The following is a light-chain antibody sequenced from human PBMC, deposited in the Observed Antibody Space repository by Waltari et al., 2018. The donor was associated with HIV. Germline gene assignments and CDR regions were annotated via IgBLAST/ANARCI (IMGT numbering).Light chain of an antibody. CDR2: HNN. Sequence: QSVLIQPPSASGTLGPRVTISCSGRRSNIGSTSVPWYQQVPGAAPRLLISHNNQRPSGVPDRFSGSKSGTSASLAISGLQSEDEGDYYCAAWDDNVNGLFGGGTKLTVL. CDR3: AAWDDNVNGL. J-gene: IGLJ2*01. CDR1: RSNIGSTS. V-gene: IGLV1-44*01.